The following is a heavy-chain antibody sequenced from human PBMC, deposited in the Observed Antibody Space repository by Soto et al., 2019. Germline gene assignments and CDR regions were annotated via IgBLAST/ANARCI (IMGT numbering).Heavy chain of an antibody. J-gene: IGHJ3*01. CDR2: IWHDGSQK. Sequence: QVQLVESGGGVVQPERSLRLSCVATGFTFSDYGIHWVRQAPGRGLEWVAVIWHDGSQKYLADSVRGRFTISRVNSRNTVYLQMNSLRAEDTAVYYCEGRDDPFHVWGQGTMVTVSS. CDR1: GFTFSDYG. V-gene: IGHV3-33*01. CDR3: EGRDDPFHV.